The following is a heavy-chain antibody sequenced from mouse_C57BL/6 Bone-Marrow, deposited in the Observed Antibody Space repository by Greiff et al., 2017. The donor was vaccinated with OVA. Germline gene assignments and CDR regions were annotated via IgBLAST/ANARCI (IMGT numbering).Heavy chain of an antibody. D-gene: IGHD2-4*01. CDR2: IWSGGST. CDR1: GFSLTSYG. Sequence: QVQLQQSGPGLVQPSQSLSITCTVSGFSLTSYGVHWVRQSPGKGLEWLGVIWSGGSTDYNAAFISRLSISKDNSKSQVFFKMNSLQADDTAIYDCARENYDYDRWFAYWGQGTLVTVSA. CDR3: ARENYDYDRWFAY. V-gene: IGHV2-2*01. J-gene: IGHJ3*01.